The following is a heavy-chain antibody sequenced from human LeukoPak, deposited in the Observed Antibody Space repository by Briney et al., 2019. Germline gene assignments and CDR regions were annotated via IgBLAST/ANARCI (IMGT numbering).Heavy chain of an antibody. CDR3: ARDLRDYLWFDP. J-gene: IGHJ5*02. CDR1: GGSFSGYY. D-gene: IGHD4-17*01. CDR2: INHSGST. V-gene: IGHV4-34*01. Sequence: PSETLSLTCAVYGGSFSGYYWSWIRQPPGKGLEWIGEINHSGSTNYNPSLKSRVTISVDTSKNQFSLKLSSVTAADTAVYYCARDLRDYLWFDPWGQGTLVTVSS.